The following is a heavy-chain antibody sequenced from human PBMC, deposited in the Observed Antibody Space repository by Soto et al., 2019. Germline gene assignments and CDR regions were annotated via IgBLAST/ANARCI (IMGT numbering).Heavy chain of an antibody. J-gene: IGHJ4*02. CDR3: ARGKRYGDYLAKYYFDY. V-gene: IGHV3-11*06. Sequence: PGGSLRLSCAASGFTFSDYYMSWIRQAPGKGLEWVSYISSSSSYTNYADSVKGRFTISRDNAKNSLYLQMNSLRAEDTAVYYCARGKRYGDYLAKYYFDYWGQGTLVTVSS. CDR1: GFTFSDYY. CDR2: ISSSSSYT. D-gene: IGHD4-17*01.